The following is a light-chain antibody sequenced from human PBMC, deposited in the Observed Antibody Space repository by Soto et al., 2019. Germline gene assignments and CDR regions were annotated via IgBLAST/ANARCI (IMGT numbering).Light chain of an antibody. CDR1: QTIDSW. CDR2: KAS. J-gene: IGKJ1*01. Sequence: DIQMAQSPSTLSASLGYRLTITCRASQTIDSWLAWYQQRPGKPPNLLIYKASTLASGVPSRFSGSGSGTEFTLTINSLQPDDFATYYCQQYHIYSGTFGQGTKV. CDR3: QQYHIYSGT. V-gene: IGKV1-5*03.